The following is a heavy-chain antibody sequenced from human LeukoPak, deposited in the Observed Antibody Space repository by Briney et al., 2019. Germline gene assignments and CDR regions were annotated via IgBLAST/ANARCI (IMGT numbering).Heavy chain of an antibody. J-gene: IGHJ5*02. V-gene: IGHV3-30*04. Sequence: GGSLRLSCAASGFTFNNYAMHWIRQAPAKGLEWVAVISYDGRNTYYADSVKGRFTISRDNSKKMLSLQMNSLRPEDSSVYYCARSPNHNWLDPWGQGTLVTVPS. CDR1: GFTFNNYA. CDR3: ARSPNHNWLDP. CDR2: ISYDGRNT.